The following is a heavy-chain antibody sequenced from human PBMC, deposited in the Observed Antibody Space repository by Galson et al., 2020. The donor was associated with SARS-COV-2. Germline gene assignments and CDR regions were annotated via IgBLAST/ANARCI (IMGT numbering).Heavy chain of an antibody. CDR2: ISGSGGST. D-gene: IGHD2-8*01. V-gene: IGHV3-23*01. J-gene: IGHJ2*01. CDR1: GFTFSSYA. Sequence: GESLKISCAASGFTFSSYAMSWVRQAPGKGLEWVSAISGSGGSTYYADSVKGRFTISRDNSKNTLYLQRNSLRAEDTDVYYCAKTAKKRVVLMVYAIAYFDLWGRGTLVTVSS. CDR3: AKTAKKRVVLMVYAIAYFDL.